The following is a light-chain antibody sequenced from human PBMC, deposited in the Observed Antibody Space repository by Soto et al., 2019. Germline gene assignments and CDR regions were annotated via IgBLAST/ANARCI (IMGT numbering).Light chain of an antibody. J-gene: IGLJ2*01. CDR2: EGS. CDR1: SSDVGSYNL. V-gene: IGLV2-23*01. Sequence: QSALTQPASVSGSPGQSITISCTGTSSDVGSYNLVSWYQQHPGKAPKLIIYEGSKRPSGVSHRCSGSKSGNTASPTNSGVQATDEAADYCCSYAGSSPLSVVFGGGTKLTVL. CDR3: CSYAGSSPLSVV.